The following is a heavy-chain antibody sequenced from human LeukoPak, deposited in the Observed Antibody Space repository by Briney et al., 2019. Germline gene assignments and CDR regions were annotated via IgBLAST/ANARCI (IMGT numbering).Heavy chain of an antibody. CDR3: ARGLRIVLGYCSGGSCYRPGWFDP. J-gene: IGHJ5*02. CDR1: GYTSTSYD. D-gene: IGHD2-15*01. CDR2: MNPNSGNT. Sequence: ASVKVSCKASGYTSTSYDINWVRQATGQGLEWMGWMNPNSGNTGYAQKFQGRVTITRNTSISTAYMELSSLRSEDTAVYYCARGLRIVLGYCSGGSCYRPGWFDPWGQGTLVTVSS. V-gene: IGHV1-8*03.